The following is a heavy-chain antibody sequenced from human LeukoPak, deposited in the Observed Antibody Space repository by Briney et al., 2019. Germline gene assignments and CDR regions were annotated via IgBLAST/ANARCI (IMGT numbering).Heavy chain of an antibody. D-gene: IGHD3-9*01. J-gene: IGHJ4*02. CDR3: VRDNDWAFHY. CDR2: VNHNGEMI. Sequence: GGSLRLSCAASGFTFSDYVMSWVRQAPGKGLEWVSYVNHNGEMIYYADSVKGRFTISRDTAKKTLYLQMNSLRDDDTALYYCVRDNDWAFHYWGQGTLVTVSS. CDR1: GFTFSDYV. V-gene: IGHV3-48*02.